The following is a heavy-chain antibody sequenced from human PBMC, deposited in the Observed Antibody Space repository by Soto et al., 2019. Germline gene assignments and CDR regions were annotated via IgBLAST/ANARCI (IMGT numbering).Heavy chain of an antibody. CDR1: GFTFSSYV. J-gene: IGHJ4*02. D-gene: IGHD2-15*01. CDR3: ARDSGYCSGGSCYSPFDY. CDR2: IWYDGSNK. V-gene: IGHV3-33*01. Sequence: QVQLVESGGGVVQPGRSLRLSCAASGFTFSSYVMHWVRPAPGKGLEWVAVIWYDGSNKYYADSVKGRFTISRDNSKYPLYLQMISRRADDTAVYYCARDSGYCSGGSCYSPFDYWGQGTLVTVSA.